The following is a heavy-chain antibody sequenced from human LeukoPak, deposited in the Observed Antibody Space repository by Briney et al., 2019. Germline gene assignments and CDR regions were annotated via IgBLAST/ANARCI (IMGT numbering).Heavy chain of an antibody. Sequence: SETLSLTCTVSRPSISHNYGSWSRQPAGKALEWILRTYTIGDTNYNPSLKSRASVSVDTSKNQFYLSLRYVTAGDTAVQYCTIGGASGSLAHWGPGTLVTVSS. D-gene: IGHD6-13*01. CDR2: TYTIGDT. CDR1: RPSISHNY. V-gene: IGHV4-4*07. CDR3: TIGGASGSLAH. J-gene: IGHJ4*02.